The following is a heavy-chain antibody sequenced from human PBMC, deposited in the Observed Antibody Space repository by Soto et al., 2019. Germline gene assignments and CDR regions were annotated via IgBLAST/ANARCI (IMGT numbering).Heavy chain of an antibody. CDR2: IYHSGST. CDR1: GGSISSGGYS. J-gene: IGHJ5*02. Sequence: SETLSLTCAVSGGSISSGGYSWSWIRQPPGKGLEWIGYIYHSGSTYYNPSLKSRVTIPSDRSKNQFSLKLSSVTAADTAVYYCARVEGWFGESWFDPWGQGTLVTVS. V-gene: IGHV4-30-2*01. CDR3: ARVEGWFGESWFDP. D-gene: IGHD3-10*01.